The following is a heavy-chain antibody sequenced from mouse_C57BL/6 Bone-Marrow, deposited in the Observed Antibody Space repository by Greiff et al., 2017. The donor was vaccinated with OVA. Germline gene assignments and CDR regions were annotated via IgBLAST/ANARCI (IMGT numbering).Heavy chain of an antibody. J-gene: IGHJ3*01. Sequence: LQQSGAELVRPGASVKMSCKASGYTFTSYNMHWVKQTPRQGLEWIGAIYPGNGDTSYNQKFKGKATLTVDKSSSTAYMQLSSLTSEDSAVYFCAREGILYYYGSSPAWFAYWGQGTLVTVSA. D-gene: IGHD1-1*01. V-gene: IGHV1-12*01. CDR3: AREGILYYYGSSPAWFAY. CDR1: GYTFTSYN. CDR2: IYPGNGDT.